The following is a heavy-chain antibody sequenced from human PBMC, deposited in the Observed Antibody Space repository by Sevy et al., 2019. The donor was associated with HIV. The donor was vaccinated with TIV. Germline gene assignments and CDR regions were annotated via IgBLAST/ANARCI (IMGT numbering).Heavy chain of an antibody. V-gene: IGHV4-31*03. CDR2: IYDSGTT. J-gene: IGHJ6*02. CDR1: GGSISSGGYN. CDR3: ARSRVVLMGAIANHYGMDV. Sequence: SETLSLTYTVSGGSISSGGYNWNWIRQFPGKGVEWIGFIYDSGTTYYNPSLKSRLNMSIDKSKNEVSLKMNSATAADTAVYYCARSRVVLMGAIANHYGMDVWGQGTTVTVSS. D-gene: IGHD2-8*01.